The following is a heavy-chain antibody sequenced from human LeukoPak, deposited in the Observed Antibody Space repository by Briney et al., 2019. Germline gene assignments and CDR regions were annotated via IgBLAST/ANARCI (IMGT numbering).Heavy chain of an antibody. CDR3: ARGYYYDSSGYYYVQYFQH. Sequence: ASVKVSCKASGYTFTSYDINWVRQATGQGLEWMGWMNPNSGNTGYAQKFQGRVTMTTDTSTSTAYMELRSLRSDDTAVYYCARGYYYDSSGYYYVQYFQHWGQGTLVTVSS. D-gene: IGHD3-22*01. V-gene: IGHV1-8*01. CDR2: MNPNSGNT. CDR1: GYTFTSYD. J-gene: IGHJ1*01.